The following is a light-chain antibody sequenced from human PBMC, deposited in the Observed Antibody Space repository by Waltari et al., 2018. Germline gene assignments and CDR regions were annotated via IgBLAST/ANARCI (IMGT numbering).Light chain of an antibody. Sequence: EIVLTQSPATLSLSPGERATLSCRASQSVSVYLAWYQQKPGQAPRLLIFDASGRATGIPARFSGSRSGTDFTLTISSLEPEEFAVYYCQQRSNGLTFGGGTRVEIK. CDR1: QSVSVY. V-gene: IGKV3-11*01. CDR3: QQRSNGLT. CDR2: DAS. J-gene: IGKJ4*01.